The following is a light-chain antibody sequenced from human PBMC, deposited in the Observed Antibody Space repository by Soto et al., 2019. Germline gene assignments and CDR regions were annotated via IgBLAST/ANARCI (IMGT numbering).Light chain of an antibody. CDR3: QQYYTYPVT. CDR2: AAS. J-gene: IGKJ1*01. V-gene: IGKV1-9*01. CDR1: QGISSY. Sequence: DIQLTQSPSFLSASVGDRVTITCRASQGISSYLAWYQQKPGKAPKLLIYAASTLQSGVPSRFSGSGSGTDFTLIISCLQSEDFATYYCQQYYTYPVTFGQGTKVDIK.